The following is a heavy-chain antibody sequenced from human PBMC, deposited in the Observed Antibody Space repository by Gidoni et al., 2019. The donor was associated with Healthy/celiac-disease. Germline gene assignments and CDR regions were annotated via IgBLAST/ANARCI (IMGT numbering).Heavy chain of an antibody. CDR3: ARRYYDSSGYFDY. CDR2: FISSVSTL. J-gene: IGHJ4*02. CDR1: GFTFSDYY. V-gene: IGHV3-11*01. Sequence: QVQRVESGGGLVKPGGARRLAWAASGFTFSDYYMSWIRQAPGKGLGWFSSFISSVSTLSSADSVKGRFTISRDNAKHSLYLHMNSLRAEDTAVYYCARRYYDSSGYFDYWGQGTLVTVSS. D-gene: IGHD3-22*01.